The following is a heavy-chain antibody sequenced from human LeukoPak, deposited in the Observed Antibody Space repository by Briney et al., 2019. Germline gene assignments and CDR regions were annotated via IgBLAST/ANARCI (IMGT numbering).Heavy chain of an antibody. CDR3: AELGITMIGGV. D-gene: IGHD3-10*02. V-gene: IGHV3-74*01. J-gene: IGHJ6*04. Sequence: HPGGSLRLSCVASGFTFSNYWMHWVRQAPGKGLVWVSRIKTDGSRTNYADSVKGRFTISRDNVKNSLYLQMNSLRAEDTAVYYCAELGITMIGGVWGKGTTVTISS. CDR2: IKTDGSRT. CDR1: GFTFSNYW.